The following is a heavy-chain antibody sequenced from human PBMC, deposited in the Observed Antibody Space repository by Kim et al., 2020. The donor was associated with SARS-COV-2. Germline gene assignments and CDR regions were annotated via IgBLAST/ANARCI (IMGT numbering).Heavy chain of an antibody. D-gene: IGHD6-19*01. CDR3: ARSIAVAGGMDV. V-gene: IGHV4-30-2*04. Sequence: YNPSLKSRVTISVDTSKNQFSLKLSSVTAADAAVYYCARSIAVAGGMDVWGQGTTVTVSS. J-gene: IGHJ6*02.